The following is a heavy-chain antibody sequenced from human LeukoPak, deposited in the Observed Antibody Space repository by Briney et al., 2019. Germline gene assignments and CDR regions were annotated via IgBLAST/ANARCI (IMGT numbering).Heavy chain of an antibody. CDR1: GGSLSNW. J-gene: IGHJ1*01. V-gene: IGHV4-4*03. D-gene: IGHD5/OR15-5a*01. CDR2: IYHSGST. Sequence: PETLSLTCAVSGGSLSNWWSWVRQPPGKGLGWIGEIYHSGSTNSNPTLRDRVIISVDKSNNQFSLQLRSVTAADTAVYYCARHMEVSGTRGFPDWGQGTLVTVSS. CDR3: ARHMEVSGTRGFPD.